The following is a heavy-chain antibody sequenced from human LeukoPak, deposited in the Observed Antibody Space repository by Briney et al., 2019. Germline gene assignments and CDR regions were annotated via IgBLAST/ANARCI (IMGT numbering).Heavy chain of an antibody. Sequence: PGGSLGLSCAASGFTFSSYGMSWVRQAPGKGLEWVSSISGSGGNTYYADSVKGRFTISRDNSRNTLFLHMNSLRAEDTAVYYCAKALGGYHFDYWGQGTLVTVSS. D-gene: IGHD3-16*01. V-gene: IGHV3-23*01. J-gene: IGHJ4*02. CDR1: GFTFSSYG. CDR3: AKALGGYHFDY. CDR2: ISGSGGNT.